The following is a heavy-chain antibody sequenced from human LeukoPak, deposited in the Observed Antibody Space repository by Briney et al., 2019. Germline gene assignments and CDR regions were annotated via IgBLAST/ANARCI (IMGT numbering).Heavy chain of an antibody. CDR2: ISSSGSTI. D-gene: IGHD6-19*01. V-gene: IGHV3-11*04. J-gene: IGHJ6*03. CDR1: GFTFSDYY. CDR3: ASEAVYYYYMDV. Sequence: GGSLRLSCAASGFTFSDYYMSWIRQAPGKGLEGVSYISSSGSTIYYADSVKGRFTISRDNAKNSLYLQMNSLRAEDTAVYYCASEAVYYYYMDVWGKGTTVTISS.